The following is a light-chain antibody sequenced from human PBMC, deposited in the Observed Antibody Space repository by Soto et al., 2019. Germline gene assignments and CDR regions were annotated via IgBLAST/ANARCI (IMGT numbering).Light chain of an antibody. CDR2: AAS. CDR1: QGISSY. J-gene: IGKJ1*01. Sequence: IRMTQSPSSLSASTGDRVTITCRASQGISSYLAWYQQKPGKAPKLLIYAASTLQSGVPSRFSGSGSGTDFTLTISCLQSEDFATYYCQQYYSYPRTFGQGTKVDIK. V-gene: IGKV1-8*01. CDR3: QQYYSYPRT.